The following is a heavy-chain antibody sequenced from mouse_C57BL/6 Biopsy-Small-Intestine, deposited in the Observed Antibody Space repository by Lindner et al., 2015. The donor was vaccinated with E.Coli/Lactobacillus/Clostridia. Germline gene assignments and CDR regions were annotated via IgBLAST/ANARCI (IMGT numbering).Heavy chain of an antibody. J-gene: IGHJ3*01. V-gene: IGHV1-82*01. CDR1: GYAFSSSW. D-gene: IGHD1-1*01. CDR3: ARAYGSSYEWFAY. Sequence: VQLQESGPELVKPGASVKISCKASGYAFSSSWMNWVKQRPGKGLEWIGRIYPGDGDTNYNGKFKGKATLTADKSSSTAYMQLSSLTSEDSAVYFCARAYGSSYEWFAYWGQGTLVTVSA. CDR2: IYPGDGDT.